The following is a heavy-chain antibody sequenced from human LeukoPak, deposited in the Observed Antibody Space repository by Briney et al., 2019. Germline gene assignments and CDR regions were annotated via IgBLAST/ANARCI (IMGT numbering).Heavy chain of an antibody. V-gene: IGHV1-69*05. CDR2: IIPIFGTA. J-gene: IGHJ6*03. CDR1: GGTFTSYA. D-gene: IGHD2-2*01. Sequence: ASVKVSCKASGGTFTSYAISWVRQAPGQGLEWMGGIIPIFGTASYAQKFQGRVTITTDESTSTAYMELSSLRSEDTAVYYCARVVPAASLYYYYYMDVWGKGTTVTVSS. CDR3: ARVVPAASLYYYYYMDV.